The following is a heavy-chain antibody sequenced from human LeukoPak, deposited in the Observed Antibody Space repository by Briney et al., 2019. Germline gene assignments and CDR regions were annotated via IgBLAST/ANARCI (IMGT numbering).Heavy chain of an antibody. CDR3: ARDLAAAGSYAFDI. CDR1: GGSISRGDYS. Sequence: PSETLSLTCAVSGGSISRGDYSWSWIRQPPGKGLEWIGYIYHSGSTYYNPSLKSRVTISVDRPKNQFSLKLSSVTAADTAVYYCARDLAAAGSYAFDIWGQGTMVTVSS. J-gene: IGHJ3*02. CDR2: IYHSGST. V-gene: IGHV4-30-2*01. D-gene: IGHD6-13*01.